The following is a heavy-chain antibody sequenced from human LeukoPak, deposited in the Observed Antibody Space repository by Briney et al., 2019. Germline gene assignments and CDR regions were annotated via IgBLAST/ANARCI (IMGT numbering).Heavy chain of an antibody. CDR3: AKAPRGYSSGPSDY. CDR2: ISGSGGST. J-gene: IGHJ4*02. V-gene: IGHV3-23*01. CDR1: GFTFSSYA. D-gene: IGHD6-19*01. Sequence: GGSLRLSCAASGFTFSSYAMSWVRQAPGKGLEWVSAISGSGGSTYYADSVKGRFTISRDNSKNTLYLQTNSLRAEDTAVYYCAKAPRGYSSGPSDYWGQGTLVTVSS.